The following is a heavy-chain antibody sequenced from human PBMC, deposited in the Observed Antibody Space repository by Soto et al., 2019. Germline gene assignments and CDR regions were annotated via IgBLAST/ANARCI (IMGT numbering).Heavy chain of an antibody. CDR2: INPNSGGT. CDR1: GYTFTGYY. Sequence: ASVKVSCKASGYTFTGYYMHWVRQAPGQGLEWMGWINPNSGGTNYAQKFQGWVTMTRDTSISTAYMELSRLRSDDTAVYYCARNGGSSSIAARGWFDPWGQGTLVTVSS. CDR3: ARNGGSSSIAARGWFDP. D-gene: IGHD6-6*01. J-gene: IGHJ5*02. V-gene: IGHV1-2*04.